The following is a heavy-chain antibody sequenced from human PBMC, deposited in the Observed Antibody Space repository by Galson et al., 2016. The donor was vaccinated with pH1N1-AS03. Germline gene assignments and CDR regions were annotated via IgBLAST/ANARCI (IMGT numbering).Heavy chain of an antibody. CDR2: ISGSSNK. Sequence: SLRLSCAASGFTFSRYSINWVRQAPGKGLEWVSSISGSSNKYYSDSGKGRFTIPRDNSKSTLYLQMNSLRAEDSAVYYCARETVVGTGFEYWGQGTLVTVSS. J-gene: IGHJ4*02. D-gene: IGHD6-19*01. V-gene: IGHV3-21*01. CDR3: ARETVVGTGFEY. CDR1: GFTFSRYS.